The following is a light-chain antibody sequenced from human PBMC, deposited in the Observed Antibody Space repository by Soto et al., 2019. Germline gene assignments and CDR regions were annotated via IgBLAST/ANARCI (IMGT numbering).Light chain of an antibody. Sequence: EIVMTQSPATLSVSPGERATLSCGASQSVTSNLAWYQQKPGQAPRPLIFAASTRATGIPARFSGSGSGTEFTLTISSLQSEDFAVYYCQQYNNWPQTFGQGTKVDIK. V-gene: IGKV3-15*01. J-gene: IGKJ1*01. CDR3: QQYNNWPQT. CDR1: QSVTSN. CDR2: AAS.